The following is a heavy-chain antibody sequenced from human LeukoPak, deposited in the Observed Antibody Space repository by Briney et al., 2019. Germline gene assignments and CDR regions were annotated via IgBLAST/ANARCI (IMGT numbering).Heavy chain of an antibody. CDR3: ASDSYGYHIFDY. Sequence: GASVKVSCKASGGTFSSYAISWVRQAPGQGLEWMGGIIPIFGTANYAQKFQGRVTITADESTSTAYMELSSLRSEDTAVYYCASDSYGYHIFDYWGQGTLVTASS. CDR2: IIPIFGTA. CDR1: GGTFSSYA. D-gene: IGHD5-18*01. J-gene: IGHJ4*02. V-gene: IGHV1-69*13.